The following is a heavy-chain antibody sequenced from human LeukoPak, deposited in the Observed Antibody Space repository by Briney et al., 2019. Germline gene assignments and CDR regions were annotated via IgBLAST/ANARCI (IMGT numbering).Heavy chain of an antibody. CDR1: GGSISSSGYY. CDR3: ASGESIVVVTAPYWPFDY. D-gene: IGHD2-21*02. Sequence: SETLSLTCTVSGGSISSSGYYWGWIRQPPGKGLEWIGSIYYSGSTYYNPSLKSRVTISVDTSKNQFSLKLSSVTAADTAVYYCASGESIVVVTAPYWPFDYWGQGTLVTVST. V-gene: IGHV4-39*01. J-gene: IGHJ4*02. CDR2: IYYSGST.